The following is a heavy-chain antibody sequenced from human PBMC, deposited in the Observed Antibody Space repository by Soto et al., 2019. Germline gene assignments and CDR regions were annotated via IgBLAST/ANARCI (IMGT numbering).Heavy chain of an antibody. CDR3: ARGHFTMVRGVIMGDYYYYGMDV. CDR2: INHSGST. V-gene: IGHV4-39*07. CDR1: GVSISSGGYY. D-gene: IGHD3-10*01. Sequence: PSETLSLTCTVSGVSISSGGYYWSWIRQPPGKGLEWIGEINHSGSTNYNPSLKSRVTISVDTSKNQFSLKLSSVTAADTAVYYCARGHFTMVRGVIMGDYYYYGMDVWGQGTTVTVSS. J-gene: IGHJ6*02.